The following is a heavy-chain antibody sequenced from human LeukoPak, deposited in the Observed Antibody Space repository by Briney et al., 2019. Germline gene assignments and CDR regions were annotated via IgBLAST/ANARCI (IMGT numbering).Heavy chain of an antibody. CDR2: TSETGGAR. CDR3: AKAIARHRDLDAFDI. D-gene: IGHD2-21*01. J-gene: IGHJ3*02. Sequence: GGSLRLSCVASGFAFSTSGMSWFRQTPGRGPEWVSGTSETGGARYYADSVRGRFTISKDNSKNTLFLQRDNLRAEDTALYYCAKAIARHRDLDAFDIWGQGTLVSVSS. V-gene: IGHV3-23*01. CDR1: GFAFSTSG.